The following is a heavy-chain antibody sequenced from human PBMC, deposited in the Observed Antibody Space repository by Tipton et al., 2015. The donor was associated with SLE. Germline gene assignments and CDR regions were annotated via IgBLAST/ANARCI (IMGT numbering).Heavy chain of an antibody. CDR1: GYTFTSYG. CDR3: ARERQLGV. J-gene: IGHJ4*02. V-gene: IGHV1-18*01. CDR2: ISGFNGDP. D-gene: IGHD6-6*01. Sequence: QLVQPGAEVKKPGSSLKVSCKASGYTFTSYGFSWVRQAPGQGLECMGWISGFNGDPHYAQNLQGRVTMTTDTSTTTAYMELRSLRSADTGVYYCARERQLGVWGQGTLVAVSS.